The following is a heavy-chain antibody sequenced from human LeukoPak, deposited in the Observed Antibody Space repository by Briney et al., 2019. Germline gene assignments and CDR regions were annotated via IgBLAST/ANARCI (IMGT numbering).Heavy chain of an antibody. CDR3: ARDRSSLEMATMKATYFDY. V-gene: IGHV1-46*01. CDR2: INPSGGST. CDR1: GYTFTSYY. Sequence: ASVTVSCKASGYTFTSYYMHWVRQAPGQGLEWMGIINPSGGSTSYAQKFQGRVTMTRDTSTSTVYMELSSLRSEDTAVYYCARDRSSLEMATMKATYFDYWGQGTLVTVSS. D-gene: IGHD5-24*01. J-gene: IGHJ4*02.